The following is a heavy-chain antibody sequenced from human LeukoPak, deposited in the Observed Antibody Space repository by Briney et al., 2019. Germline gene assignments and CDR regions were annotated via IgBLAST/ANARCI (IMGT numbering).Heavy chain of an antibody. J-gene: IGHJ4*02. V-gene: IGHV3-23*01. CDR3: AKDYSTVTTSWPGDY. CDR2: ISGSDGST. D-gene: IGHD4-17*01. Sequence: GGSLRLSCAASGFTFSSYAMGWVRQAPGKGLEWVPAISGSDGSTYYADSVKGRFTISRDNSKNTLYLQMNSLRAEDTAVYYCAKDYSTVTTSWPGDYWGQGTLVTVSS. CDR1: GFTFSSYA.